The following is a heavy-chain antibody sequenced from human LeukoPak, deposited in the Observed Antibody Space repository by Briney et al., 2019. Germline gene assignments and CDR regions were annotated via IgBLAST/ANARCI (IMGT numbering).Heavy chain of an antibody. Sequence: GGSLRLSCAASGFTFSSYSMNWVRQAPGKGLEWVSSISSSSSYIYYADSVKGRFTISRDNAKNSLYLQMNSLRAEDTAVYYCARGDRALNYYYDSSGSFDYWGQGTLVTVSS. CDR1: GFTFSSYS. CDR2: ISSSSSYI. CDR3: ARGDRALNYYYDSSGSFDY. J-gene: IGHJ4*02. V-gene: IGHV3-21*01. D-gene: IGHD3-22*01.